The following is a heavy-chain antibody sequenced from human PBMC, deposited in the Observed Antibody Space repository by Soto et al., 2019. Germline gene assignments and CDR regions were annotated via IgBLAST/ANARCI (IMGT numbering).Heavy chain of an antibody. Sequence: SETLSLTCTVSGGSISFYYWSWIRQPPGKGLEWIGYVYYSGDTKYSPSLKSRVTISVDTSKNQFSLKLSSVTAADTALYYCTRYCSSTSCSYGMDVWGQGTSVTVSS. J-gene: IGHJ6*02. CDR2: VYYSGDT. V-gene: IGHV4-59*01. CDR3: TRYCSSTSCSYGMDV. D-gene: IGHD2-2*01. CDR1: GGSISFYY.